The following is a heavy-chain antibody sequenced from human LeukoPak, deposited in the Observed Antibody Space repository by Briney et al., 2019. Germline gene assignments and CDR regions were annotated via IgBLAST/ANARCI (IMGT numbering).Heavy chain of an antibody. CDR1: GYTFTSYG. Sequence: ASVKVSCKASGYTFTSYGISWVRQAPGQGLERMGWISAYNGNTNYAQKLQGRVTMTTDTSTSTAYMELRSLRSDDTAVYYCARVYYGSGSYRSSPEYFQHWGQGTLVTVSS. D-gene: IGHD3-10*01. J-gene: IGHJ1*01. CDR2: ISAYNGNT. V-gene: IGHV1-18*01. CDR3: ARVYYGSGSYRSSPEYFQH.